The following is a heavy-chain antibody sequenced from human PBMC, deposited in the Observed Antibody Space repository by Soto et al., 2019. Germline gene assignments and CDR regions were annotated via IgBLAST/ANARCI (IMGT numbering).Heavy chain of an antibody. CDR2: VSGSGYDT. CDR3: AKTPPVWHIAVAVNGFDH. V-gene: IGHV3-23*01. D-gene: IGHD6-19*01. CDR1: GFTFNNYA. Sequence: QPVGSLRLSCVASGFTFNNYAMSWVRQAPGKGLEWVSSVSGSGYDTYYADSVKGRFTISRDNSKNMLYLRMSGLQTDDTALYYCAKTPPVWHIAVAVNGFDHWGQGALVTVSS. J-gene: IGHJ4*02.